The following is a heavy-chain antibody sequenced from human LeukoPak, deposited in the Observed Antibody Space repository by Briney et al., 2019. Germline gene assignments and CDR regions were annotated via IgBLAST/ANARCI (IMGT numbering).Heavy chain of an antibody. J-gene: IGHJ6*02. Sequence: GGSLRLSCAASGFTFSSYWMSWVRQAPGKGLEWVANIKQDGSEKYYVDSVKGRFTISRDNAKNSLYLQMNSLRAEDTAVYYCASSPYYYDSSGYYNLFYYYYGIDVWGQGTTVTVSS. V-gene: IGHV3-7*01. CDR3: ASSPYYYDSSGYYNLFYYYYGIDV. CDR1: GFTFSSYW. CDR2: IKQDGSEK. D-gene: IGHD3-22*01.